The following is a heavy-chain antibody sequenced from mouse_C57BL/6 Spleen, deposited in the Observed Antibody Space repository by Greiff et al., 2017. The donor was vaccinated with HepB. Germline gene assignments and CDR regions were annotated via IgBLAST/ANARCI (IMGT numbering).Heavy chain of an antibody. Sequence: VQLQQSGAELVMPGASVKLSCKASGYTFTSYWMHWVKQRPGQGLEWIGEIDPSDSYTNYNQKFKGKSTLTVDKSSSTAYMQLSSLTSEDSAVYYCARARGWSDYWGQGTTLTVSS. CDR1: GYTFTSYW. V-gene: IGHV1-69*01. D-gene: IGHD2-3*01. CDR3: ARARGWSDY. J-gene: IGHJ2*01. CDR2: IDPSDSYT.